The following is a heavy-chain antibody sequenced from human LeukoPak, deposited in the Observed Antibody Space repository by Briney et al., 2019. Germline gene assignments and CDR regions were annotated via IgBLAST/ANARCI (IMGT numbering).Heavy chain of an antibody. Sequence: ASVKVSCKAAGHTFTGYYMHWVRQAAAQGLEWMGWINPNSGGTNYAQKYQGRVTMTSDTSISTAYMELSRLRSDDTAVYYCAREGPRISGSPRYWGQGTLVTVSS. V-gene: IGHV1-2*02. CDR3: AREGPRISGSPRY. J-gene: IGHJ4*02. CDR1: GHTFTGYY. CDR2: INPNSGGT. D-gene: IGHD1-26*01.